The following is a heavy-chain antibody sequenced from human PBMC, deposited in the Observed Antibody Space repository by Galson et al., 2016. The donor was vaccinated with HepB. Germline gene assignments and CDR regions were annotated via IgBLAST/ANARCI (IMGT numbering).Heavy chain of an antibody. CDR2: IYPDDSDT. J-gene: IGHJ4*02. V-gene: IGHV5-51*01. Sequence: SGAEVKKPGESLKISCQASGYTFPKYWIAWVRQMPGKGPECMGIIYPDDSDTRYSPSFQDQVTISADKSTSTAYLQWSSLKASDTAMYYCARSRSSSYSFFGYWGEGSLGSVSS. CDR1: GYTFPKYW. CDR3: ARSRSSSYSFFGY. D-gene: IGHD2-2*01.